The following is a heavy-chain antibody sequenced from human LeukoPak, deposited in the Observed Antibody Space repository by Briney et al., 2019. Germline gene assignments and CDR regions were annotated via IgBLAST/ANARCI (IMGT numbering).Heavy chain of an antibody. D-gene: IGHD1-26*01. CDR2: MNPNSGHA. J-gene: IGHJ3*02. CDR1: AYTFTTSD. Sequence: VASVKVSCKASAYTFTTSDINWVRQAAGQGLEWMGWMNPNSGHAGYAQRFQGRVTMTRNTSISTAYMELSSLRSDDTAVYYCARPSGLLDSHDAFDIWGQGTMVTVSS. CDR3: ARPSGLLDSHDAFDI. V-gene: IGHV1-8*01.